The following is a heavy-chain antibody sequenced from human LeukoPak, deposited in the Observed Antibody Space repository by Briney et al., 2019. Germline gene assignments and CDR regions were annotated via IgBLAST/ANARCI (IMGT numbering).Heavy chain of an antibody. Sequence: PSETLSLTCNVSGDSISSYYWTWIRQPAGKGLQWIGRIFTSGSTSYNPSLKSRLTISLDMSKNQFSLKLTSVTAADTAVYFCARGGGTVHYMDVWGKGTTVTVSS. CDR3: ARGGGTVHYMDV. J-gene: IGHJ6*03. CDR2: IFTSGST. CDR1: GDSISSYY. D-gene: IGHD3-16*01. V-gene: IGHV4-4*07.